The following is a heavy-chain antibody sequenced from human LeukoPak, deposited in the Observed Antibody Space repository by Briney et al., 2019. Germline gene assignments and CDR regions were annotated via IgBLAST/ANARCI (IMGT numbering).Heavy chain of an antibody. CDR3: AKGFRRQLVGYHPIT. CDR2: ISGSGGST. CDR1: GFAFSSYA. D-gene: IGHD6-13*01. J-gene: IGHJ4*02. V-gene: IGHV3-23*01. Sequence: PGGSLRLSCAASGFAFSSYAMSWVRQAPGKGLEWVSAISGSGGSTYYADSVRGRFTISRDNSKNTLYLQMNSLRAEDTAVYYCAKGFRRQLVGYHPITWGQGTLVTVSS.